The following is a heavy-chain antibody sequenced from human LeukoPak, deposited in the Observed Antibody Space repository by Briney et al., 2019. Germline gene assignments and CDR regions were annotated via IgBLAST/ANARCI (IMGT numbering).Heavy chain of an antibody. V-gene: IGHV3-30*02. Sequence: GGSLRLSCAASGFTFSSYGMHWVRQAPGKGLEWVAFIRYDGSNKYYADSVKGRFTISRDNSRNTLYLQMNSLRAEDTAAYYCAKGYYFDILSGYSSLDSWGQGTLVTVSS. CDR2: IRYDGSNK. D-gene: IGHD3-9*01. J-gene: IGHJ4*02. CDR3: AKGYYFDILSGYSSLDS. CDR1: GFTFSSYG.